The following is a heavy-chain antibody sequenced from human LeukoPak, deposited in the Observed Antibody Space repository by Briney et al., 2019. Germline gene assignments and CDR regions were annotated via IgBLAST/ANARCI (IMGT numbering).Heavy chain of an antibody. J-gene: IGHJ3*02. Sequence: PSETLSLTCTVPGNFISSGFYWVWLRQTPGKGLQWIGSLYSTGTTYYNPSLAGRVTVSTDSSKNQLSLKLRSVTAADTAVYYCASQWSVTNTRRFAIWGQGSRVTVSS. D-gene: IGHD4-17*01. CDR1: GNFISSGFY. CDR2: LYSTGTT. V-gene: IGHV4-38-2*02. CDR3: ASQWSVTNTRRFAI.